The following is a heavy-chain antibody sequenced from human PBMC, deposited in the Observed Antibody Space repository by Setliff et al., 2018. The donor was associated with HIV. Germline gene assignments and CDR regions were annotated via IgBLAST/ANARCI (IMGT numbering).Heavy chain of an antibody. CDR1: GYTFTNYF. CDR3: ARDVLIVVVIQYYYGMDV. D-gene: IGHD3-22*01. J-gene: IGHJ6*02. V-gene: IGHV1-46*01. CDR2: IDPSGAST. Sequence: ASVKVSCKASGYTFTNYFMHWVRQAPGQGLEWMGIIDPSGASTSYAQKFQGRLTMTRDTSTSTVYMELSSLRSEDTAVYYCARDVLIVVVIQYYYGMDVWGQGTTVTVSS.